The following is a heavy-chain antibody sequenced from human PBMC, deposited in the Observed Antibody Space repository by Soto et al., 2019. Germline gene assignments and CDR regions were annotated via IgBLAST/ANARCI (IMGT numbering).Heavy chain of an antibody. Sequence: ASVKVSCKASGYTFTGYYMHWVRQAPGQGLEWMGWINPNSGGTNYAQKFQGWVTMTRDTSISTAYMELSRLRSDDTAVYYCARAYCTYCVCAFTPILYFWGKGSLVTVSA. CDR2: INPNSGGT. D-gene: IGHD2-8*01. CDR1: GYTFTGYY. CDR3: ARAYCTYCVCAFTPILYF. V-gene: IGHV1-2*04. J-gene: IGHJ4*02.